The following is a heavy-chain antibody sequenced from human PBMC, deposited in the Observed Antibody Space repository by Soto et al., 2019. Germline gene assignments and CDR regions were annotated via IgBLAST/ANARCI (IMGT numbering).Heavy chain of an antibody. D-gene: IGHD3-22*01. CDR1: GGSISSSSYY. CDR2: IYYSGST. Sequence: PSETLSLTCTVSGGSISSSSYYWGWIRQPPGKGLEWIGSIYYSGSTYYNPSLKSRVTISVDTSKNQFSLKLSSVTAADTAVYYCARRVPYYYDSSGYSREAFDIWGQGTMVTVSS. V-gene: IGHV4-39*01. CDR3: ARRVPYYYDSSGYSREAFDI. J-gene: IGHJ3*02.